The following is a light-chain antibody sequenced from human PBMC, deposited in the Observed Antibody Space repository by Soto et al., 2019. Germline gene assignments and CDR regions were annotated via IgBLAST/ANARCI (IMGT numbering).Light chain of an antibody. Sequence: QSALTRPPSASGTPGQRVTISCSGSSSNIGSNYVYWYQQLPGTAPKLLIYRNNQRPSGVPDRFSGSKSGTSASLAISGLRSEDEDDYYCAAWDDSMSGPHYVFGTGTKV. CDR2: RNN. CDR3: AAWDDSMSGPHYV. CDR1: SSNIGSNY. V-gene: IGLV1-47*01. J-gene: IGLJ1*01.